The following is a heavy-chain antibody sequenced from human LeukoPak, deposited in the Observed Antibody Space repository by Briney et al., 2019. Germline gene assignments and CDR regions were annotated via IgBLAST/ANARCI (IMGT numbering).Heavy chain of an antibody. D-gene: IGHD6-19*01. V-gene: IGHV4-59*01. CDR3: ARGYSSGWPSY. Sequence: SETLSLICTVSGGSISSYYWSWIRQPPGKGLEWIGYIYYSGSTNYNPSLKRRVTISVDTSKNQFSLKLSSVTAADTAVYYCARGYSSGWPSYWGQGTLVAVSS. CDR1: GGSISSYY. J-gene: IGHJ4*02. CDR2: IYYSGST.